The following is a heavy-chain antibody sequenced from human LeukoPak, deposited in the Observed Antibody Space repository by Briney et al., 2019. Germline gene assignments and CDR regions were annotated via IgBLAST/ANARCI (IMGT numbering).Heavy chain of an antibody. CDR3: ARDRGDCSGGSCYSYYYGMDV. CDR2: IIPILGIA. Sequence: SVKVSCKATGGTFSSYAISWVRQAPGQGLEWMGRIIPILGIANYAQKFQGRVTITADKSTSTAYMELSSLRSEDTAVYYCARDRGDCSGGSCYSYYYGMDVWGQGTTVTVSS. J-gene: IGHJ6*02. CDR1: GGTFSSYA. D-gene: IGHD2-15*01. V-gene: IGHV1-69*04.